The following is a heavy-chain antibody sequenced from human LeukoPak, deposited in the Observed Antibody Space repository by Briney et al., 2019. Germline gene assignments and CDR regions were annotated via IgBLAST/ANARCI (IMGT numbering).Heavy chain of an antibody. V-gene: IGHV1-69*05. CDR2: IITIFGTA. CDR3: ATRITDSGSSHIDY. CDR1: GGTFSSYA. Sequence: GASVKVSCKASGGTFSSYAISWVRQAPGQGLEWMGGIITIFGTANYAQKFQGRVTITTDESTSTAYMELSSLRSEDTAVYYCATRITDSGSSHIDYWGQGTLVTVSS. D-gene: IGHD1-26*01. J-gene: IGHJ4*02.